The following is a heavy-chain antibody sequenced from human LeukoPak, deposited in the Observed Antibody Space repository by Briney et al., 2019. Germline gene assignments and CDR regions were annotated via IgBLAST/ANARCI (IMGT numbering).Heavy chain of an antibody. CDR2: ISSSSSYI. J-gene: IGHJ5*02. CDR1: GFTFSSYS. V-gene: IGHV3-21*01. Sequence: GGSLRLSCAASGFTFSSYSMNWVRQAPGKRLEWVSSISSSSSYIYYADSVKGRFTISRDNAKNSLYLQMNSLRAEDTAVYYCARDSYYDSSGYYSPMGWFDPWGQGTLVTVSS. CDR3: ARDSYYDSSGYYSPMGWFDP. D-gene: IGHD3-22*01.